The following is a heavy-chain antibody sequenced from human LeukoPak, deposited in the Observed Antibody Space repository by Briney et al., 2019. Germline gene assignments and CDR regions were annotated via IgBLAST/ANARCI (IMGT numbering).Heavy chain of an antibody. D-gene: IGHD3-10*01. J-gene: IGHJ4*02. CDR3: ARHKAYGAGTYSPYYFDY. Sequence: PSETLSLTCTVSGGSISSSRHYWGWIRQPPGKGLEWIGSIYYSGSTYYNPSLKSRVTISVDTSKNQFSLKLTSVTAADTAVYYCARHKAYGAGTYSPYYFDYWGQGTPVTVSS. V-gene: IGHV4-39*01. CDR1: GGSISSSRHY. CDR2: IYYSGST.